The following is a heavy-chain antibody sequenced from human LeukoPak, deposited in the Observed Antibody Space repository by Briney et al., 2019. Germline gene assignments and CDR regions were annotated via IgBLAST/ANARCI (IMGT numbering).Heavy chain of an antibody. V-gene: IGHV3-7*01. CDR1: GFTFSSYG. CDR3: ASIWSGYYDY. D-gene: IGHD3-3*01. Sequence: GGSLRLSCAASGFTFSSYGMTWVRQAPGKGLEWVANIKQDGSEKYYVDSVKGRFTISRDNAKNSLYLQMNSLRAEDTAVYYCASIWSGYYDYWGQGTLVTVSS. J-gene: IGHJ4*02. CDR2: IKQDGSEK.